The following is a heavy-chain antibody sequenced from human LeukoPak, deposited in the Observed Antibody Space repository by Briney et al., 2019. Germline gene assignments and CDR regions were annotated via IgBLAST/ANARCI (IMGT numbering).Heavy chain of an antibody. CDR1: GASISNYY. D-gene: IGHD3-16*01. CDR2: IYYSGTT. CDR3: ATLGDFDL. J-gene: IGHJ2*01. V-gene: IGHV4-59*01. Sequence: SETLSLTCTVSGASISNYYWSWIRQPPGKGLEWIAYIYYSGTTNYNPSLKSRVTISVDRSKNQLSLQLSSVTAADTAVYYCATLGDFDLWGRGTLVTVSS.